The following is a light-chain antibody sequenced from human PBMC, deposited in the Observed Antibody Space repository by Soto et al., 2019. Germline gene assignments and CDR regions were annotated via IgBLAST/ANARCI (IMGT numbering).Light chain of an antibody. Sequence: DIVMTQSPDSLAVSLGERATINCKSSQPIFDGPNNKERLAWYQQKPGQPPNLLIYWASTRESGVPDRFSGSGSGTDFTLTISSLQVEDVSVYYCQQYYTTPLTFGQGTRLESK. J-gene: IGKJ5*01. CDR1: QPIFDGPNNKER. CDR2: WAS. CDR3: QQYYTTPLT. V-gene: IGKV4-1*01.